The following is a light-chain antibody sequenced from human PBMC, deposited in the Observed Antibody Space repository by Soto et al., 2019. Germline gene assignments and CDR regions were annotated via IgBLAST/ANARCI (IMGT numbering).Light chain of an antibody. CDR3: LQHNDFPRT. CDR2: GAS. V-gene: IGKV1-17*02. Sequence: DIQMTQSPLSLSASVGDRVTITCRASQGIRIDLVWLQQRPGIAPKRLIYGASSLQSGVPSRFRGSGSGTEFTLTINNLQPEDFATYYCLQHNDFPRTFGQGTKVDIK. J-gene: IGKJ1*01. CDR1: QGIRID.